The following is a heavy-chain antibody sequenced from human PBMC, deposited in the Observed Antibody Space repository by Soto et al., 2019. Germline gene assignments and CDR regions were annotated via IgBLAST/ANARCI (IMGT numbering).Heavy chain of an antibody. D-gene: IGHD6-6*01. Sequence: QVQLVQSGAEVKRPGSSVKVSCKASGGTFRNSAVSWVRQAPGQGLEWMGGIITISGVRPNYAQKFQGRVTITADESTNTAFLELSSLRSDDTAVYYCATPSIAARPKGGYYYLDVWGQGTTVTVSS. CDR1: GGTFRNSA. CDR2: IITISGVRP. CDR3: ATPSIAARPKGGYYYLDV. V-gene: IGHV1-69*01. J-gene: IGHJ6*02.